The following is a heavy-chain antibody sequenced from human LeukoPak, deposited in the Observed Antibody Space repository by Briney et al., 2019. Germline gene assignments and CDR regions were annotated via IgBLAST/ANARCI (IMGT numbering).Heavy chain of an antibody. CDR2: ISYDGSDK. D-gene: IGHD4-17*01. CDR3: ARDYGDYVGDRLDF. CDR1: GFTFSSYA. V-gene: IGHV3-30-3*01. Sequence: GGSLRLSCAASGFTFSSYAMHWVRQAPGKGLEWVAVISYDGSDKYYADSVKGRFTISRDNAKNSLYLQMNSLRAEDTAVYYCARDYGDYVGDRLDFWGQGTLVTVSS. J-gene: IGHJ4*02.